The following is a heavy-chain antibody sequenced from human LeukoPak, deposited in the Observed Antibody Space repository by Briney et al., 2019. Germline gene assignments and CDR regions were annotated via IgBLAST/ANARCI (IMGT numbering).Heavy chain of an antibody. CDR3: ARDKGASIVATGGGYYYYGMDV. CDR1: GFTFSSYG. J-gene: IGHJ6*02. D-gene: IGHD5-12*01. V-gene: IGHV3-33*01. CDR2: IWYDGSNK. Sequence: GGSLRLSCAASGFTFSSYGMHWVRQAPGKGLEWVAVIWYDGSNKYYADSVKGRFTISRDNSKNTLYLQMNSPRAEDTAVYYCARDKGASIVATGGGYYYYGMDVRGQGTTVTVSS.